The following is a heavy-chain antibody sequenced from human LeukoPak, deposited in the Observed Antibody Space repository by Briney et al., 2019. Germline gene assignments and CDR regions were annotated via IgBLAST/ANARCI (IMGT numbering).Heavy chain of an antibody. Sequence: GGSLRLSCTASGFTFSSYGMSWVHQAPGKGLEWVSTISGSGYNTYYADSVKGRFTISRDNSQNTLFLQMNSLSAEDTALYYCAKHSGSYFIYYFDYWGQGTLVTVSS. CDR1: GFTFSSYG. J-gene: IGHJ4*02. D-gene: IGHD1-26*01. V-gene: IGHV3-23*01. CDR2: ISGSGYNT. CDR3: AKHSGSYFIYYFDY.